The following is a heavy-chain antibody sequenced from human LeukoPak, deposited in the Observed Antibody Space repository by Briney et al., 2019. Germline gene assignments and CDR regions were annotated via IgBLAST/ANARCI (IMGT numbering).Heavy chain of an antibody. Sequence: GASVKVSCKASGGTFSSYAISWVRQAPGQGLEWMGGIIPIFGTANYAQKFQGRVTITADESTSTAYMELSSLRSEDTAVYYCARGDDGYNFSFDYWGQGTLVTVSS. V-gene: IGHV1-69*13. CDR2: IIPIFGTA. D-gene: IGHD5-24*01. J-gene: IGHJ4*02. CDR3: ARGDDGYNFSFDY. CDR1: GGTFSSYA.